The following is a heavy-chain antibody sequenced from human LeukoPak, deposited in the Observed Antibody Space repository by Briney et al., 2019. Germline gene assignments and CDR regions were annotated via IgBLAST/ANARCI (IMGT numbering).Heavy chain of an antibody. CDR2: IFHRGTT. D-gene: IGHD2-21*02. V-gene: IGHV4-39*01. Sequence: SETLSLTCSVSGGSISGSTSYWGWIRQPPGEGLEWIGNIFHRGTTYHNPSLQRRVTFSVDTSKNLFSMNLTSVTVAGTAVYYCARHGDRLRFAMDVWGRGTTVTVSS. CDR1: GGSISGSTSY. CDR3: ARHGDRLRFAMDV. J-gene: IGHJ6*02.